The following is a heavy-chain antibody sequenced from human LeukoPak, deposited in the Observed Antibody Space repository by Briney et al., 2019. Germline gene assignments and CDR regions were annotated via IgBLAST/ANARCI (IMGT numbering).Heavy chain of an antibody. CDR2: INSDGSSI. CDR1: GFSFSSYW. D-gene: IGHD5-12*01. V-gene: IGHV3-74*03. J-gene: IGHJ4*02. Sequence: PGGSLRLSCAASGFSFSSYWMHWVRQAPGKGLVWVSCINSDGSSITYADSVKGRFTISRDNAKNTLYLQMNSLRVEDTAVYYCAREGRVSGYDFDCWGQGTVVTVSS. CDR3: AREGRVSGYDFDC.